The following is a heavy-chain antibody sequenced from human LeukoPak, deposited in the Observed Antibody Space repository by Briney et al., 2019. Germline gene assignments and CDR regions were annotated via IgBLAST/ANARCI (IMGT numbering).Heavy chain of an antibody. D-gene: IGHD6-19*01. CDR3: ARGYSSGWYVFDY. Sequence: ASVKVSCKASGYTFTGYYMHWVRQAPGQGLEWMGWINPNSGGTNYAQKFQGRVTMTRDTSISTAYMELSRLRSDDTAVYYCARGYSSGWYVFDYWGQGTPVTVSS. CDR1: GYTFTGYY. J-gene: IGHJ4*02. V-gene: IGHV1-2*02. CDR2: INPNSGGT.